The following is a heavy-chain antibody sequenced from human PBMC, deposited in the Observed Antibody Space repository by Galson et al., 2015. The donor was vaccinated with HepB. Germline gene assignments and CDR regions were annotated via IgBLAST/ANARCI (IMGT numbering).Heavy chain of an antibody. CDR1: GYTFTSYY. V-gene: IGHV1-46*01. D-gene: IGHD3-22*01. Sequence: SVKVSCKASGYTFTSYYMHWVRQAPGQGLEWMGIINPSGGTANYAQKFQGRVTITADESTSTAYMELSSLRSEDTAVYYCASRNRRPKITMRDAFDIWGQGTMVTVSS. CDR3: ASRNRRPKITMRDAFDI. J-gene: IGHJ3*02. CDR2: INPSGGTA.